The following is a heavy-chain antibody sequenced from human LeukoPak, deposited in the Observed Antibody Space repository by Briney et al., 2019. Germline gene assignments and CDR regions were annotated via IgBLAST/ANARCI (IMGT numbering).Heavy chain of an antibody. CDR1: GGSISSYY. CDR2: IYYSGST. J-gene: IGHJ2*01. D-gene: IGHD2-2*01. V-gene: IGHV4-59*01. Sequence: SETLSLTCTVSGGSISSYYWSWIRQPPGKGLEWIGYIYYSGSTNYNPSLKSRVTISVDTSKNQFSLKLSSVTAADTAVYYCARVSVVVLAAARSYWYFDLWGRGTLVTVSS. CDR3: ARVSVVVLAAARSYWYFDL.